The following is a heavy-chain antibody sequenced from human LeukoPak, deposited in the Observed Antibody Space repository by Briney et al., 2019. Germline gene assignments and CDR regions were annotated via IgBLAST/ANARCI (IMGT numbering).Heavy chain of an antibody. CDR1: GSTFTSYY. V-gene: IGHV1-46*01. CDR3: AGCGGVIRNWFDP. Sequence: ASVKVSCKASGSTFTSYYMHWVRQAPGQGLEWMGIINPSGGSTSYAQKFQGRVTMTRDTSTSKVYMELSSLRSEDTAVYYCAGCGGVIRNWFDPWGQGTLVTVSS. J-gene: IGHJ5*02. CDR2: INPSGGST. D-gene: IGHD2-21*01.